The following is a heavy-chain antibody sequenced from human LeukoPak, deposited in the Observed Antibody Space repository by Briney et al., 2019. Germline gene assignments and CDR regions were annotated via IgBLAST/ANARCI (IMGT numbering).Heavy chain of an antibody. D-gene: IGHD1-26*01. Sequence: GGSLRLSCAASGFTFGSYAMSWVRQAPGKGLEWVAFISYDGIVKYYADSVKGRFTISRDNSQNTLDLQMNSLRAEDTAVYYCARDLSEKYSTDYWGQGTLVTVSS. V-gene: IGHV3-30*03. J-gene: IGHJ4*02. CDR1: GFTFGSYA. CDR3: ARDLSEKYSTDY. CDR2: ISYDGIVK.